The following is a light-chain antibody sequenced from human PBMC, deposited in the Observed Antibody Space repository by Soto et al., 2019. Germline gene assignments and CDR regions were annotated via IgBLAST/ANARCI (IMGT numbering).Light chain of an antibody. CDR2: STS. Sequence: EVILTQSPATLSLSPGERATLSCRASQSVGSSLAWYQHKSGQPPRLLIYSTSNRATGIPARFSGNGSGTEFTLTISSLETEDLAAVYYCQHGADWPPISFGGGTKVEI. CDR3: QHGADWPPIS. J-gene: IGKJ4*01. CDR1: QSVGSS. V-gene: IGKV3-11*01.